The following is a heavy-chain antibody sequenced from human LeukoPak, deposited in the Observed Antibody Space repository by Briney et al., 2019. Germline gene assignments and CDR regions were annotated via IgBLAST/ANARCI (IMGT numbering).Heavy chain of an antibody. CDR2: MNPNSGNT. CDR3: ARDFGYDFWSGYKFMNYYYYGMDV. V-gene: IGHV1-8*01. CDR1: GYTFTSYD. D-gene: IGHD3-3*01. J-gene: IGHJ6*02. Sequence: GASVKVSCKASGYTFTSYDINWVRQATGQGLEWMGWMNPNSGNTGYAQKFQGRVTMTRNTSISTAYMELSSLRSEDTAVYYCARDFGYDFWSGYKFMNYYYYGMDVWGQGTTVTVSS.